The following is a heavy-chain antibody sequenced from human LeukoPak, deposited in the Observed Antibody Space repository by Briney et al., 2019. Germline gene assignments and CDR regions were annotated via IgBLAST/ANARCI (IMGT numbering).Heavy chain of an antibody. J-gene: IGHJ3*02. CDR2: INSDGSST. CDR3: ARTRPLWFGDAFDI. Sequence: PGGSLRLSCAASGFTFSSYWMHWVRQAPGKGLVWVSRINSDGSSTSYADSVKGRFTISRDNAKNTLYLQMNSLRAEDTAAYYCARTRPLWFGDAFDIWGQGTMATVSS. D-gene: IGHD3-10*01. V-gene: IGHV3-74*01. CDR1: GFTFSSYW.